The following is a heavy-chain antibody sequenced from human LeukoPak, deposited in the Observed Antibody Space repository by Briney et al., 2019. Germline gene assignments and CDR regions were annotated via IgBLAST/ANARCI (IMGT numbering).Heavy chain of an antibody. CDR2: ISGSGGST. Sequence: GGSLRLSCAASGFTFSSYAMSSVRQAPGKGLEWVSGISGSGGSTYYVDSVKGRFTISRDNSKNTLYLQMNSRRSQDTVVYYCSAAGATWADFDYWGQGTLVTVSS. CDR3: SAAGATWADFDY. J-gene: IGHJ4*02. D-gene: IGHD1-26*01. CDR1: GFTFSSYA. V-gene: IGHV3-23*01.